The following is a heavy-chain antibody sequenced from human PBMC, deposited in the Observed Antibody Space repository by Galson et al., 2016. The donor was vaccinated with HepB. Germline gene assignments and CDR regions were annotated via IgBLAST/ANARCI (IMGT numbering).Heavy chain of an antibody. J-gene: IGHJ5*02. CDR1: NGSFSGYH. CDR2: ITHSGTT. V-gene: IGHV4-34*01. Sequence: SETLSLTCGVVNGSFSGYHWSWIRQPPGKGPEWIGDITHSGTTNYNPSLKSRLTMSVETSKNQFSLRLSSVTAADTAMYYCARGFGMIRRFDPWGQGILVTVSS. CDR3: ARGFGMIRRFDP. D-gene: IGHD3-16*01.